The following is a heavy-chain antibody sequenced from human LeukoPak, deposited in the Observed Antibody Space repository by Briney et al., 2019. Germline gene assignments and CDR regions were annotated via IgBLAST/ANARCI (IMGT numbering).Heavy chain of an antibody. Sequence: PGGSLRLSCAASGFTFSKYRMHWVRQAPGKGLVWVSRINGDSSTTAYADSVKGRFTISRDNAKNTAYLQINSLRAEDTAVYYCVRLKGGYWGQGTLVTVSS. CDR3: VRLKGGY. D-gene: IGHD1-26*01. J-gene: IGHJ4*02. CDR2: INGDSSTT. CDR1: GFTFSKYR. V-gene: IGHV3-74*01.